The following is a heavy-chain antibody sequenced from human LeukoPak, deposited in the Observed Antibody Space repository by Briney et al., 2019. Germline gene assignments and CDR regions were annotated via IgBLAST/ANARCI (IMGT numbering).Heavy chain of an antibody. CDR2: IYTTGST. CDR3: ARHGYYYYMDV. J-gene: IGHJ6*03. Sequence: SETLSLTCTVSGGSIYSYYWSWLRQPPGKGLEWIGYIYTTGSTNYDPSLMSRVTISIDTSKSQFSLKLSSVTAADTAVYYCARHGYYYYMDVWGKGTTVTVSS. CDR1: GGSIYSYY. V-gene: IGHV4-4*09.